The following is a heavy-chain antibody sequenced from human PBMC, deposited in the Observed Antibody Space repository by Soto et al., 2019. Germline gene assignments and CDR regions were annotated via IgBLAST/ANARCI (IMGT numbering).Heavy chain of an antibody. CDR3: ARDMIPAAISYRYYALDV. CDR1: GGTFSNYA. Sequence: QVQLVQSGAEVKTPGSSVKVSRKASGGTFSNYAISWVRQAPGQGLEWMGGIIPIFDTADYAQRFQGRVTITADESTSTAYLELSSLTSGDTAVYYCARDMIPAAISYRYYALDVWGQGTTVTVSS. V-gene: IGHV1-69*01. CDR2: IIPIFDTA. D-gene: IGHD2-2*01. J-gene: IGHJ6*02.